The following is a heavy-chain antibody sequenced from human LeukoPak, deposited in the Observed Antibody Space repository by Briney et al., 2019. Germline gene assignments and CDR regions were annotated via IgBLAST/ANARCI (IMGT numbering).Heavy chain of an antibody. CDR2: IYTSGST. V-gene: IGHV4-4*07. CDR1: GGSISSYY. CDR3: ARDSGPAAISRFDP. J-gene: IGHJ5*02. D-gene: IGHD2-2*01. Sequence: KASETLSLTCTVSGGSISSYYWSWIRQPAGKGLEWIGRIYTSGSTNYNPSLKSRVTMSVDTSKNQFSLKLSSVTAADTAVYYCARDSGPAAISRFDPWGQGTLVTVSS.